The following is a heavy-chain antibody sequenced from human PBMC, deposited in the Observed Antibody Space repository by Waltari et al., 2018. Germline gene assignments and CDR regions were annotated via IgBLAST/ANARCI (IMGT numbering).Heavy chain of an antibody. CDR3: ARRQLGGPLDP. J-gene: IGHJ5*02. V-gene: IGHV1-69*12. CDR2: LIPIFGAP. CDR1: GGQFGRYA. Sequence: QVHLVQSGAEVKKPGSSVKVSCKSSGGQFGRYAIPWVRQAPGQGLEWMGGLIPIFGAPNYAQRFQGRVTITADESTSTVYMELSSLKSEDTALYFCARRQLGGPLDPWGQGTLVTVSS. D-gene: IGHD1-1*01.